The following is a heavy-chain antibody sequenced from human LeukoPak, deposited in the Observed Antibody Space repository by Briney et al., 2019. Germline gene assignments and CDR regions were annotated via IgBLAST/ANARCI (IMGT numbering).Heavy chain of an antibody. CDR1: GFTFSSYE. Sequence: GGSLRLSCVASGFTFSSYEMSWVRQAPGKGLEWLSYIGSSDSTTHYADSVKGRFTISRDNAKNSLYLQMNSLRVEGTAVYYCAKGGDYGDYDATPFDYRGQGTLVTVSS. D-gene: IGHD4-17*01. J-gene: IGHJ4*02. V-gene: IGHV3-48*03. CDR3: AKGGDYGDYDATPFDY. CDR2: IGSSDSTT.